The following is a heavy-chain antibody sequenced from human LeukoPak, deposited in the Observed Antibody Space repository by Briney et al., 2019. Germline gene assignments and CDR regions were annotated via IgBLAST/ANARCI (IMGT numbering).Heavy chain of an antibody. CDR2: IRYDDK. V-gene: IGHV3-30*02. CDR1: GFTFSTYG. J-gene: IGHJ6*04. Sequence: GRSLRLSCAASGFTFSTYGMHWVRQAPGKGLEWVAFIRYDDKYYADSVKGRFTISRDNSKNTLYLQMNSLRVEDTAVYYCANFEPGIAATGYVWGKGTTVTISS. CDR3: ANFEPGIAATGYV. D-gene: IGHD6-13*01.